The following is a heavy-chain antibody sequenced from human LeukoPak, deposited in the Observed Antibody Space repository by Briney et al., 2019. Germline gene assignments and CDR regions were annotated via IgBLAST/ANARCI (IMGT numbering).Heavy chain of an antibody. Sequence: GGSLRLSCAASGFTFSSYAMSWVRQAPGKRPEWVSAISGSGGSTYYADSVKGRFTISRDNSKNTLYLQMNSLRAEDTAVYYCAKALLEAYYYDSSGNYFDYWGQGTLVTVSS. V-gene: IGHV3-23*01. CDR3: AKALLEAYYYDSSGNYFDY. D-gene: IGHD3-22*01. CDR2: ISGSGGST. CDR1: GFTFSSYA. J-gene: IGHJ4*02.